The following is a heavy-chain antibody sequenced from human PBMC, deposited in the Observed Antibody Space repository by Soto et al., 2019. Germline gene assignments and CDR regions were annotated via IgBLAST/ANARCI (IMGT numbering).Heavy chain of an antibody. CDR3: ARSSISGIFYYYY. Sequence: ASVKVSCKASGYTFTDNGVSWMRQAPGQGLEWMGWINPNNGNTKYAQNFQGRVTMTTDTSTSTAYVELRSLRSDDTAMYYCARSSISGIFYYYYCGQGTLVTVSS. V-gene: IGHV1-18*01. D-gene: IGHD3-10*01. J-gene: IGHJ4*02. CDR2: INPNNGNT. CDR1: GYTFTDNG.